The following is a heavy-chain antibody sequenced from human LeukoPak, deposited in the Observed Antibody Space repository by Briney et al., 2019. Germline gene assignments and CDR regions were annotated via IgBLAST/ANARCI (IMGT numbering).Heavy chain of an antibody. Sequence: GGSLRLSCAASGFSFSAYGMHWVRQAPGKGLEWVAYIRNGGRNGGNIEYYTDSVKGRFIISRDNSKNSLFLQMSRLRVEDTAVYFCAKSRAPTADPDAFDVWGQGTMVIVSS. CDR1: GFSFSAYG. D-gene: IGHD1-14*01. CDR2: IRNGGRNGGNIE. CDR3: AKSRAPTADPDAFDV. J-gene: IGHJ3*01. V-gene: IGHV3-30*02.